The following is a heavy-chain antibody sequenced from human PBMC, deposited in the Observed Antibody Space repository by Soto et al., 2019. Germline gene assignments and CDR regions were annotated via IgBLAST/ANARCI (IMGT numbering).Heavy chain of an antibody. CDR1: GFTFSNAW. CDR2: IKSKTDGGTT. Sequence: EVQLVESGGGLVKPGGSLRLSCAAFGFTFSNAWMSWVRQAPGKGLEWVGRIKSKTDGGTTDYAAPVKGRFTISRDDSKNTLYLQMNSLKTEDTAVYYCTTEDHSYSSSWYDYWGQGTLVTVSS. CDR3: TTEDHSYSSSWYDY. V-gene: IGHV3-15*01. D-gene: IGHD6-13*01. J-gene: IGHJ4*02.